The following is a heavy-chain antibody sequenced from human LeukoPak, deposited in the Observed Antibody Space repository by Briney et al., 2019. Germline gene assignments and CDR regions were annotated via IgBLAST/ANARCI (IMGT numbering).Heavy chain of an antibody. CDR3: ARGGHNFYNWFDP. V-gene: IGHV4-59*01. CDR2: IYYSGST. D-gene: IGHD3-3*01. Sequence: SQTLSLTCTVSGDSISDYHWSWIRQPPGQGLEWIGFIYYSGSTNYNPSLKSRVTISVDTSKNQFSLKLSSVTAADTAVYYCARGGHNFYNWFDPWGQGTLVTVSS. CDR1: GDSISDYH. J-gene: IGHJ5*02.